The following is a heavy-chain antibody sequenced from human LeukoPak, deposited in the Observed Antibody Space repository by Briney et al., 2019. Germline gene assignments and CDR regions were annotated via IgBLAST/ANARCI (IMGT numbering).Heavy chain of an antibody. V-gene: IGHV1-2*06. CDR2: INPDSGAT. D-gene: IGHD2-2*02. CDR3: TRTWGTGACKSGNCYNPDFDF. J-gene: IGHJ4*02. Sequence: ASVKVSCKASGYTFTCYYMHWVRQAPGQGLEWMGRINPDSGATNKAHNFQDRVTMARDTSITTAYMELSGLRSDDTAMYYCTRTWGTGACKSGNCYNPDFDFWGQGTLVSVSS. CDR1: GYTFTCYY.